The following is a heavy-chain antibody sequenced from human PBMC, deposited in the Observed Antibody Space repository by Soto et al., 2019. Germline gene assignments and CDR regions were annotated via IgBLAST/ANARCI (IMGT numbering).Heavy chain of an antibody. J-gene: IGHJ6*02. CDR3: ASPMTESSSLLSMAYYYYGMDV. V-gene: IGHV1-69*01. Sequence: QVQLVQSGAEVKKPGSSVKVSCKASGGTFSSYAISWVRQAPGQGLEWMGGIIPIFGTANYAQKFQGRVTIPADESTSTAYMELSSLRSEDAAVYYCASPMTESSSLLSMAYYYYGMDVWGQGTTVTVSS. CDR1: GGTFSSYA. D-gene: IGHD6-6*01. CDR2: IIPIFGTA.